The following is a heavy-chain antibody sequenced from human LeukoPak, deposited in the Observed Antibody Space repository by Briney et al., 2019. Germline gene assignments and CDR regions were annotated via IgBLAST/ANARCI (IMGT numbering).Heavy chain of an antibody. V-gene: IGHV4-34*01. Sequence: SSETLSLTCAVYGASFSGYYWSWIRQSPGKGLEWIGEINHSGSTNYNPSLKSRISISVDTSKNQFSLKLSSVTAADTAVYYCAREGSSAHNEAFDIWGQGTMVTVSS. CDR2: INHSGST. D-gene: IGHD2-2*01. CDR3: AREGSSAHNEAFDI. CDR1: GASFSGYY. J-gene: IGHJ3*02.